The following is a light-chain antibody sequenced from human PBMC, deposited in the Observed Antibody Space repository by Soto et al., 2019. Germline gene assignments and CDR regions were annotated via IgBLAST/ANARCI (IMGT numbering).Light chain of an antibody. CDR2: DNN. CDR3: GAWDSSPSGGRSV. CDR1: SSNIGNNY. J-gene: IGLJ3*02. V-gene: IGLV1-51*01. Sequence: QSVLTQPPSVSASPGQRVTISCSGSSSNIGNNYLSWYQQFPGTAPRLLIYDNNPRPSGIPARFSGSKAGTSATLDITGLQTVDEADYYGGAWDSSPSGGRSVFGGGTKLTVL.